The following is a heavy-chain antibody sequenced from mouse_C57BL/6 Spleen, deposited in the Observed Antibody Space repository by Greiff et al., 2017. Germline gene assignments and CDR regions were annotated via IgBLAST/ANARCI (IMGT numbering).Heavy chain of an antibody. D-gene: IGHD1-1*01. V-gene: IGHV1-72*01. CDR2: IDPNSGGT. CDR3: ARSYYGSTYGYFDV. J-gene: IGHJ1*03. Sequence: QQSCTASGYTFTCYWMHWVKPRPGRGLEWIGRIDPNSGGTKYNEKFKSKATLTVDKPSSSAYMQLSSLTSEDSAVYYFARSYYGSTYGYFDVWGTGTTVTVSS. CDR1: GYTFTCYW.